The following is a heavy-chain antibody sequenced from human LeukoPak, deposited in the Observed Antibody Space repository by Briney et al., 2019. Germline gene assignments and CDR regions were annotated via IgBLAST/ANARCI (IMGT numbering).Heavy chain of an antibody. CDR1: GYTFTGYY. J-gene: IGHJ4*02. CDR3: AKSIVGASTGFDY. D-gene: IGHD1-26*01. Sequence: ASVKVSCKASGYTFTGYYMHWVRQAPGQGLEWMGWINPNSGGTNYAQKFQGRVTMTRDTSISTAYMELSRLRSDDTAVYYCAKSIVGASTGFDYWGQGTLVTVSS. CDR2: INPNSGGT. V-gene: IGHV1-2*02.